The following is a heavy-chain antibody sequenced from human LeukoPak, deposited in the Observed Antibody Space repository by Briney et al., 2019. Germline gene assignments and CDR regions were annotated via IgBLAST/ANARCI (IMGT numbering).Heavy chain of an antibody. J-gene: IGHJ4*02. V-gene: IGHV3-23*01. Sequence: GRSLRLSCAASGFTSSSYAMSWVRQAPGKGLEWVSAISGSGGSTYYADSVKGRFTISRDNSKNTLYLQMNSLRAEDTAVYYCAKDILGVVITYFDYWGQGTLVTVSS. CDR3: AKDILGVVITYFDY. CDR1: GFTSSSYA. D-gene: IGHD3-3*01. CDR2: ISGSGGST.